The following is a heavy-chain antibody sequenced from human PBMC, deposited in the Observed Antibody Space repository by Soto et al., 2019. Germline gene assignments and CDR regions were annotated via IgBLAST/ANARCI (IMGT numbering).Heavy chain of an antibody. J-gene: IGHJ4*02. Sequence: QVQLQESGPGLVKPSETLSLTCTVSGDSISSHYWNWIRQPPGRGLEWIGNVYYSGSTIYNPSLESRVTISVDRSNNQLSLKLRSVTAADAAVYYCARVRTVFDYWGQGILVTVSS. D-gene: IGHD1-1*01. CDR1: GDSISSHY. V-gene: IGHV4-59*11. CDR2: VYYSGST. CDR3: ARVRTVFDY.